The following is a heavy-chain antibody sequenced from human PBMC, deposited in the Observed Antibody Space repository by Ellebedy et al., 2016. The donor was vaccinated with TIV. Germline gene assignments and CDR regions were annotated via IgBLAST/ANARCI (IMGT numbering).Heavy chain of an antibody. D-gene: IGHD2-2*01. Sequence: LRLXXTVSGGSISSGDYYWSWIRQPPGKGLEWIGYIYYSGSTYYNPSLKSRVTISVDTSKNQFSLKLSSVTAADTAVYYCAIELVVPAATPGWFDPWGQGTLVTVSS. V-gene: IGHV4-30-4*01. CDR2: IYYSGST. CDR1: GGSISSGDYY. CDR3: AIELVVPAATPGWFDP. J-gene: IGHJ5*02.